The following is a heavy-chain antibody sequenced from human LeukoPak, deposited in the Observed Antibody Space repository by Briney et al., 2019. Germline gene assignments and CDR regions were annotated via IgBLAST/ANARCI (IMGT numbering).Heavy chain of an antibody. CDR3: ATALRLVDLDL. V-gene: IGHV1-24*01. J-gene: IGHJ3*01. CDR2: FDPEDGER. D-gene: IGHD3-16*01. Sequence: ASVKVYWKVSGYTLTELCTHWVRPAPGKVGEWMGGFDPEDGERIYAQKFQDRVTMTEDTTTDRAYMELRSLRSEDAAMYYCATALRLVDLDLWGHGTMVIVSS. CDR1: GYTLTELC.